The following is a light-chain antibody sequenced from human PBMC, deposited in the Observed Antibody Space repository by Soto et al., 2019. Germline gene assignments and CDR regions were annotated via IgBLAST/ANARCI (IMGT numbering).Light chain of an antibody. CDR3: QQYNNWPLYT. V-gene: IGKV3-15*01. J-gene: IGKJ2*01. CDR1: QSVSSN. CDR2: GAT. Sequence: EIVMTQSPATLSVSPGERATLSCRASQSVSSNLTCYQQKPGQAQRLLIYGATTRATRIPARFSASGSVTEVTLNISTLQSEDFAVYCCQQYNNWPLYTFGQGTMLEI.